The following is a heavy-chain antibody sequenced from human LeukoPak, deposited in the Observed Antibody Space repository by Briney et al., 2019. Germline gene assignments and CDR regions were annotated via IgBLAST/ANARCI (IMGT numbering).Heavy chain of an antibody. V-gene: IGHV4-34*01. J-gene: IGHJ2*01. D-gene: IGHD6-19*01. CDR3: ARRPGSGWYGRYFDL. Sequence: PETLSLTCAVYGGSFSGYYWSWIRQPPGKGLEWIGEINRSGSTNYNPSLKSRVTISVDTSKNQFSLKLSSVTAADTAVYYCARRPGSGWYGRYFDLWGRGTLVTVSS. CDR1: GGSFSGYY. CDR2: INRSGST.